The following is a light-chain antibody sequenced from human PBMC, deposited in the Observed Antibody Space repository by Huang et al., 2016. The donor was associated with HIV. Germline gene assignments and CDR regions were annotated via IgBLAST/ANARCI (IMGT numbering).Light chain of an antibody. CDR1: QSVSTN. Sequence: EVVLTQSQGTLSVSPGERATLSCRASQSVSTNLAWYQSKPGQAPRLLILSASTMATDIPARFSGSGSVTEFTLTISSLQSEDFAVYYCQQYDNWPPLTFGGGTRVDIK. J-gene: IGKJ4*01. CDR3: QQYDNWPPLT. CDR2: SAS. V-gene: IGKV3-15*01.